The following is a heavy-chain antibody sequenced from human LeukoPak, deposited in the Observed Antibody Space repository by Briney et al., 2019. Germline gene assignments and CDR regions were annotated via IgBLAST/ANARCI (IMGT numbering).Heavy chain of an antibody. J-gene: IGHJ4*02. CDR3: AREADDILTGYYLY. V-gene: IGHV4-61*02. CDR1: GGSISSGSYY. Sequence: SQTLSLTCTVSGGSISSGSYYWSWIRQPAGKGLEWIGRIYTSGSTNYNPSLKSRVTISVDTPKNQFSLKLSSVTAADTAVYYCAREADDILTGYYLYWGQGTLVTVSS. CDR2: IYTSGST. D-gene: IGHD3-9*01.